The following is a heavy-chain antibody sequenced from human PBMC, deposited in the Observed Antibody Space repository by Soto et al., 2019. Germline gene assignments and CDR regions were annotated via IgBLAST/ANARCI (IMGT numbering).Heavy chain of an antibody. J-gene: IGHJ3*01. D-gene: IGHD2-15*01. Sequence: GGSLRLSCTPSGFTFSSYWMTWVRQAPGKGLEWVANIKQDGSEKYYVDSVKGRFTISRDNAKNSLYLQMNSLRAEDTAVYYCASPRYCSGGSCWWGAFDFWGQGTMVTVSS. CDR3: ASPRYCSGGSCWWGAFDF. V-gene: IGHV3-7*01. CDR1: GFTFSSYW. CDR2: IKQDGSEK.